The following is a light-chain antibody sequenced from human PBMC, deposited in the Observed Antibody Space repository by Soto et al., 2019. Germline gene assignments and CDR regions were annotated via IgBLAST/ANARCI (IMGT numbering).Light chain of an antibody. V-gene: IGKV3-20*01. CDR3: QQYDSSPLT. J-gene: IGKJ4*01. CDR1: QSVSSSY. CDR2: GAS. Sequence: EIVLTQSPGTLSLSPGERATLSCRASQSVSSSYLAWYQQKPGQAPRLLIYGASSSATGIPDRFSGSGFGTDFTLTISRREPEDFAVYYCQQYDSSPLTFGGGTKVEIK.